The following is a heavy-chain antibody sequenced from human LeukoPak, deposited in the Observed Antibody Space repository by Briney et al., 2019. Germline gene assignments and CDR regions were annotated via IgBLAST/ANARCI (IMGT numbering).Heavy chain of an antibody. Sequence: GGSLRLSCSASGFTFSSYAMNWVRQAPGKGLEYVSAITSNGGSTYYADSVKGRFTISRDNSKNTLYLQMSSLRAEDTAVYYCARDVRYTPDVWGQGTTVTVSS. CDR1: GFTFSSYA. CDR3: ARDVRYTPDV. V-gene: IGHV3-64D*06. CDR2: ITSNGGST. D-gene: IGHD5-18*01. J-gene: IGHJ6*02.